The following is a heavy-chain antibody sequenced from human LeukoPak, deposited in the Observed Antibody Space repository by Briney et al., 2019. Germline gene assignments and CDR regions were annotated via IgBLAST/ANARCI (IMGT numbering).Heavy chain of an antibody. J-gene: IGHJ4*02. Sequence: SETLSLTCTVSGGSISSYYLSWIRQPAGKGLEWIGRIYSSGTDYNPSLKSRVTMSADTSRNQVSLTLSSVSAADTAVYYCARDPITMMDRDYWGQGTLVTVSS. D-gene: IGHD3-22*01. CDR1: GGSISSYY. CDR3: ARDPITMMDRDY. V-gene: IGHV4-4*07. CDR2: IYSSGT.